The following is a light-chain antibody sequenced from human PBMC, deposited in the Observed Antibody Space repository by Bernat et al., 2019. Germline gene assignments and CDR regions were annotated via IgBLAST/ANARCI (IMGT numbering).Light chain of an antibody. CDR3: QQLNSYQIT. CDR1: QVIGTY. Sequence: DIQLTQSPPFLSASVGDRVTITCRASQVIGTYLAWFQQKAGKAPTLLVYGASTLQTGVPSRFSGSGSGTEFTLTVSTLQPEDAATKHCQQLNSYQITFGQGTRLEIK. CDR2: GAS. V-gene: IGKV1-9*01. J-gene: IGKJ5*01.